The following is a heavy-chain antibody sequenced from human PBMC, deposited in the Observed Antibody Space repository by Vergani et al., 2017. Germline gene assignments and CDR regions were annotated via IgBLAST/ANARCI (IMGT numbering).Heavy chain of an antibody. Sequence: QVQLQESGPGLVKPSETLSLTCTVSGGSISSYYWSWIRQPPGKGLEWIGYIYTSGSTNYNPSLKSRVTISVDTSKNQFSLMLSSVTAADTAVYYCARYPGFLVAFDIWGQGTMVTVSS. J-gene: IGHJ3*02. CDR2: IYTSGST. CDR3: ARYPGFLVAFDI. V-gene: IGHV4-4*09. CDR1: GGSISSYY. D-gene: IGHD2/OR15-2a*01.